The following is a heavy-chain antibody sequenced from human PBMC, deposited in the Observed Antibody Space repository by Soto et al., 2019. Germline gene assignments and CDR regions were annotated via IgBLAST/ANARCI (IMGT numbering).Heavy chain of an antibody. CDR3: ARKPYGDYVGYFNP. CDR1: GGSFSGYY. V-gene: IGHV4-34*01. Sequence: SETLSLTCAVYGGSFSGYYWSWIRQPPGKGLEWIGEISHSGGTYYSPSLKSRVTISEDRSKNQFSLKVRSVTAADTAVYYCARKPYGDYVGYFNPWGQEIQVPVSS. CDR2: ISHSGGT. J-gene: IGHJ5*02. D-gene: IGHD4-17*01.